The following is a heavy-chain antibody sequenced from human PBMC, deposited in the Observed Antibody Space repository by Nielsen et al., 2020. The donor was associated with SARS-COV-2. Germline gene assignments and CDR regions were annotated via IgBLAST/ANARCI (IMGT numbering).Heavy chain of an antibody. CDR2: ISYDGSNK. CDR3: AKSTGGKGATTGVFDY. V-gene: IGHV3-30*18. J-gene: IGHJ4*02. Sequence: GESLKISCAASGFTFSSYGMHWVRQAPGKGLEWVAVISYDGSNKYYADSVKGRFTISRDNSKNTLYLQMNSLRAEDTAVYYCAKSTGGKGATTGVFDYWGQGTLVTVSS. CDR1: GFTFSSYG. D-gene: IGHD1-26*01.